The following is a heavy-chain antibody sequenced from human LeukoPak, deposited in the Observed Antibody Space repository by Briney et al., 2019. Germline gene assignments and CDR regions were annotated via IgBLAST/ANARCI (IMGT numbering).Heavy chain of an antibody. CDR3: ATVDFWSGYYTGMIEAKYYYGMDV. CDR2: FDAGDGDT. J-gene: IGHJ6*02. D-gene: IGHD3-3*01. Sequence: ASVKVSCTVSGYTLTDFSMHWVRQAPGKGLEWMGGFDAGDGDTNYAQKLQGRVTMTEDTSTDTAYTELSSLRSEDTAVYYGATVDFWSGYYTGMIEAKYYYGMDVWGQGTTVTVSS. CDR1: GYTLTDFS. V-gene: IGHV1-24*01.